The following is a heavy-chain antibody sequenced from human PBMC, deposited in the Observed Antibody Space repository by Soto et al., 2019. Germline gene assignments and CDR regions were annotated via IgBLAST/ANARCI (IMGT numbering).Heavy chain of an antibody. Sequence: GGSLRLSCAASGFTFSGYSMNWVRQAPGKGLEWVSSISSSSSYIYYADSVKGRFTISRDNAKNSLFLQMNSLRVEDTALYYCTPLSPSMEGYCGTDSCPPFDFWGRGTLVTVSS. V-gene: IGHV3-21*01. J-gene: IGHJ4*02. CDR2: ISSSSSYI. CDR3: TPLSPSMEGYCGTDSCPPFDF. D-gene: IGHD2-21*02. CDR1: GFTFSGYS.